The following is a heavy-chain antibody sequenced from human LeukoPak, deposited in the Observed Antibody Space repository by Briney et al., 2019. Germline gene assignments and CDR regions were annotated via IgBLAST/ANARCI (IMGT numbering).Heavy chain of an antibody. V-gene: IGHV3-11*01. CDR3: ARDSRYYYDSSGYYSYYGMDV. CDR1: GFTFSDYY. CDR2: ISSSGSTI. D-gene: IGHD3-22*01. J-gene: IGHJ6*02. Sequence: GGSLRLSCAASGFTFSDYYMSWIRQAPGKGLEWVSYISSSGSTIYYADSVKGRFTISRDNAKNSLYLQMNSLRAEDTAVYYRARDSRYYYDSSGYYSYYGMDVWGQGTTVTVSS.